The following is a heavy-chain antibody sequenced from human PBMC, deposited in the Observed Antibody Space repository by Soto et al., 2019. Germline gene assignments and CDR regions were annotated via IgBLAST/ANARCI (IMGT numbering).Heavy chain of an antibody. CDR1: GYTFTSYA. Sequence: ASVKVSCKASGYTFTSYAMHWVRQAPGQRLEWMGWINAGNGNTKYSQKFQGRVTITRDTSASTAYMELSSLRSEDTAVYYCARDLMDYYGSGSYSVYYYYGMDVWGQGTTVTVSS. J-gene: IGHJ6*02. CDR3: ARDLMDYYGSGSYSVYYYYGMDV. D-gene: IGHD3-10*01. V-gene: IGHV1-3*01. CDR2: INAGNGNT.